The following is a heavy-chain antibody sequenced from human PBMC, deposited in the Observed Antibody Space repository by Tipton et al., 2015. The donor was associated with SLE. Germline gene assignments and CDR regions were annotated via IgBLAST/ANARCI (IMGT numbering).Heavy chain of an antibody. D-gene: IGHD2-21*01. CDR2: IRYDGSNK. CDR1: GFTFSSYD. Sequence: SGFTFSSYDIHWVRQAPGKGLEWLTFIRYDGSNKYYADSVKGRFTISRDNSKNTLHLQMNSLRAEDTAVYYCAKGLWWLPNYYGMDVWGQGTTVTVSS. J-gene: IGHJ6*02. V-gene: IGHV3-30*02. CDR3: AKGLWWLPNYYGMDV.